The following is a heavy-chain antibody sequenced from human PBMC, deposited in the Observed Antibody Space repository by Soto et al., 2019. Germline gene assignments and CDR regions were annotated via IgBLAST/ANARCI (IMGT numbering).Heavy chain of an antibody. Sequence: SETLSLTCSVAGGSISNFYWSWIRQPPGKGLEWIAYIYYTGKTTNYNPSLKSRVTISVDTSMNQFSLKLSSVTAADTAVYYCARTLADRQLFDYWGQGTLVTVS. CDR3: ARTLADRQLFDY. CDR2: IYYTGKTT. J-gene: IGHJ4*02. CDR1: GGSISNFY. V-gene: IGHV4-59*01. D-gene: IGHD1-1*01.